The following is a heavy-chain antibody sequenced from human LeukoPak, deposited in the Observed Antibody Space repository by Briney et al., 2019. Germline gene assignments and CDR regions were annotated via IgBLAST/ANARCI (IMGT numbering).Heavy chain of an antibody. V-gene: IGHV3-7*01. D-gene: IGHD3-3*01. Sequence: GGSLRLSCAVSGFTFSSYWMSWVRQAPGKGLEWVANIKHDGSEKYYVDSVKGRFTISRDNAKNSLYLQMNSLRAEDTAVYYCARSWPKRNDFWSEVSYYWGQGTLVTVSS. J-gene: IGHJ4*02. CDR1: GFTFSSYW. CDR2: IKHDGSEK. CDR3: ARSWPKRNDFWSEVSYY.